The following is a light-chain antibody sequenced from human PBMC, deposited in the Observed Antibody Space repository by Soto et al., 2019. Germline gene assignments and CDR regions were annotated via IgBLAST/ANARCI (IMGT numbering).Light chain of an antibody. V-gene: IGLV1-44*01. CDR1: SSNIGSNP. CDR2: NNN. CDR3: AAWDDSLKGVL. Sequence: QSVLTQPPSASGTPGQRVTISCSGSSSNIGSNPVNWYQQVPGTAPKLLIHNNNQRPSGVPARFSGSKSGTSASLAISGLQSEDEADYYCAAWDDSLKGVLFGGGTKLTVL. J-gene: IGLJ2*01.